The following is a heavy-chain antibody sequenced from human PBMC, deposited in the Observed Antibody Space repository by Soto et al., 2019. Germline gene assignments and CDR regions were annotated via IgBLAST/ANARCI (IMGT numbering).Heavy chain of an antibody. J-gene: IGHJ3*02. CDR3: ARGNGQWLVDDAFDI. D-gene: IGHD6-19*01. V-gene: IGHV4-34*01. CDR1: GGSFSGYY. CDR2: INHSGST. Sequence: SETLSLTCAVYGGSFSGYYWSWIRQPPGKGLEWIGEINHSGSTNYNPSLKSRVTISVDTSKNQFSLKLSSVTAADTAVYYCARGNGQWLVDDAFDIWGQGTMVTVSS.